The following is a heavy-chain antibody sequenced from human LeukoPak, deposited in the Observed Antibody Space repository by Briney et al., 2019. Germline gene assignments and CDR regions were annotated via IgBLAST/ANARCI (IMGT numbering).Heavy chain of an antibody. CDR1: GFTFSSYA. J-gene: IGHJ6*03. CDR3: AKVGSSWDKLKDYYYYYYMDV. V-gene: IGHV3-23*01. Sequence: PGGSLRLSCAASGFTFSSYAMSWVRQAPGKGLEWVSAISGSGGSTYYADSVKGRFTISRDNSKNTLYLQMNSLRAEDTAVYYCAKVGSSWDKLKDYYYYYYMDVWGKGTTVTVSS. CDR2: ISGSGGST. D-gene: IGHD6-13*01.